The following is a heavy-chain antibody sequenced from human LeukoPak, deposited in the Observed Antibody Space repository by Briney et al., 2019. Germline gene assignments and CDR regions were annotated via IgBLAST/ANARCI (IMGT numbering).Heavy chain of an antibody. CDR2: IYPGDSDT. V-gene: IGHV5-51*01. D-gene: IGHD2-15*01. CDR3: ARGPYCSGGSCYPHFDY. CDR1: GYSFTSYR. Sequence: GESLKISCKGSGYSFTSYRIGWVRQMPGKGLEWMGIIYPGDSDTRYSPSFQGQVTISADKSISTAYLQWSSLKASDTAMYYCARGPYCSGGSCYPHFDYWGQGTLVTVSS. J-gene: IGHJ4*02.